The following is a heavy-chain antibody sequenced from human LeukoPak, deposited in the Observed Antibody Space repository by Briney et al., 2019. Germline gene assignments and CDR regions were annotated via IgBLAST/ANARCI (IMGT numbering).Heavy chain of an antibody. CDR3: AGTAGYSYGRIDY. D-gene: IGHD5-18*01. J-gene: IGHJ4*02. CDR2: INPSGGRT. CDR1: GYTFTSYY. V-gene: IGHV1-46*01. Sequence: ASVKVSCKASGYTFTSYYIHWVRQAPGQGLEWMGIINPSGGRTSYTQNFQGRVAVTRDTSTSTIYMDLSSLTSEVTAVYYCAGTAGYSYGRIDYWGQGTLVTVSS.